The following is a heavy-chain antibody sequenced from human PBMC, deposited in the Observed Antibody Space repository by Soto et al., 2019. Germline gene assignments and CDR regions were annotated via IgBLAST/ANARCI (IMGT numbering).Heavy chain of an antibody. J-gene: IGHJ3*02. Sequence: QVQLVGPGGGVVKLGRSLRLSCVASGSTFSSYDIHWVRQAPGKGPEWMAHISLDGSKEYWADSVKGRFTISRDNAKNTVYLQVNSLRTEDTAVYYCARGPSHGAFDTWGQGTMVTVSS. V-gene: IGHV3-30-3*01. CDR1: GSTFSSYD. CDR2: ISLDGSKE. CDR3: ARGPSHGAFDT.